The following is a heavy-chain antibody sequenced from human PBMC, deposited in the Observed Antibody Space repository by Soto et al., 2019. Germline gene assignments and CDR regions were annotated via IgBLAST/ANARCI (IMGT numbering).Heavy chain of an antibody. J-gene: IGHJ5*02. CDR2: IYHSGST. V-gene: IGHV4-39*07. Sequence: NPSETLSLTCTVSGGSISSSSYYWGWIRQPPGKGLEWIGSIYHSGSTYYNPSLKSRVTISVDRSKNQFSLKLSSVTAADTALYYCVRVPGPWGQGTLVTVSS. CDR1: GGSISSSSYY. CDR3: VRVPGP.